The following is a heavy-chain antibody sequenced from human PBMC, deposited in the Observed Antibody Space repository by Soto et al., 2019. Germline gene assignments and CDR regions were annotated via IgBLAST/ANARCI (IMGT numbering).Heavy chain of an antibody. Sequence: EVQLLESGGGLVQPGGSLRLSCAASGFTFSNNAMNWVRQAPGKGLEWVSAISGSGGSTYYADSVKGRFTISRDNSKNTLYLQMNSLRAHETALYYCARDDHAGYCSGGSCSTCFDHWGQGTLVTVPS. J-gene: IGHJ4*02. CDR2: ISGSGGST. CDR3: ARDDHAGYCSGGSCSTCFDH. D-gene: IGHD2-15*01. V-gene: IGHV3-23*01. CDR1: GFTFSNNA.